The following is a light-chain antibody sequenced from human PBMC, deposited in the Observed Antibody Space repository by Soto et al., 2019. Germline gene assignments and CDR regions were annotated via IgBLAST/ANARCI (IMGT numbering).Light chain of an antibody. CDR3: QQYGSSPIT. Sequence: EIVLTQSPGTLSLSPGARATLSCRASQSVSATYLVWYQQSPGQAPRLLIYGASSRATGIPDRFSGSGSGTDFTLTISRLEPEDFAVYYCQQYGSSPITFGQGTRLEIK. V-gene: IGKV3-20*01. J-gene: IGKJ5*01. CDR1: QSVSATY. CDR2: GAS.